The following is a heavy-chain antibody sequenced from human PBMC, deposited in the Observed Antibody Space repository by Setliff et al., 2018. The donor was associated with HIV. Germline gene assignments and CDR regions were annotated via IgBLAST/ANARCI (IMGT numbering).Heavy chain of an antibody. CDR3: ASANWNYLGYWFDP. Sequence: SETLSLTCTVSGGSISTHYWSWIRQPPGKGLEWIGTVYYDASTIYTPSLNSRVIISVDPSKNQFSLKLSSVTATDTAMYYCASANWNYLGYWFDPWGQGTLVTVSS. J-gene: IGHJ5*02. V-gene: IGHV4-59*08. CDR1: GGSISTHY. CDR2: VYYDAST. D-gene: IGHD1-7*01.